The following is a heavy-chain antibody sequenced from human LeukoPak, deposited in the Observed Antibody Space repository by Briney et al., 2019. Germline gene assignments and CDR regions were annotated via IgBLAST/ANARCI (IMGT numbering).Heavy chain of an antibody. CDR2: IWYDGSNK. V-gene: IGHV3-33*06. CDR1: GFTFSSYG. J-gene: IGHJ6*02. CDR3: AKERCTNAVCYFGSGMDV. D-gene: IGHD2-8*01. Sequence: GGSLRLSCAASGFTFSSYGMHWVRQAPGKGLEWVAVIWYDGSNKYYADSVKGRFTISRGNSKNTLYLQMNSLGAEDTAVYYCAKERCTNAVCYFGSGMDVWGQGTTVTVSS.